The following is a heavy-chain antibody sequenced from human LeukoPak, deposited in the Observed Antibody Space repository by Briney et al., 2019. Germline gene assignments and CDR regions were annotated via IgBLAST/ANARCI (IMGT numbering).Heavy chain of an antibody. CDR1: GGSIHTYY. V-gene: IGHV4-59*13. Sequence: SETLSLTCSVSGGSIHTYYWTWIRQPPGKGLEWIGNVYYSGTTYYNPSLKSRLTISVDTSKNQFSLELNSVTAADTAVYFCARDCGGDSYLGAFDIWGQGTVVTVSS. J-gene: IGHJ3*02. CDR2: VYYSGTT. CDR3: ARDCGGDSYLGAFDI. D-gene: IGHD2-21*02.